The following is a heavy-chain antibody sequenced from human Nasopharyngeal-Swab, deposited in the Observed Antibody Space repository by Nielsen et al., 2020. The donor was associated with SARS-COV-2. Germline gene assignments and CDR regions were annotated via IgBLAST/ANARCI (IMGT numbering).Heavy chain of an antibody. CDR2: FDPEDGET. J-gene: IGHJ6*02. Sequence: ASVQVSCKVSGYTLTELSMHWVRQAPGKGLEWMGGFDPEDGETIYAQKFQGRVTMTEDTSTDTAYMELSSLRSEDTAVYYCATDGSGATAYYYYGMDVWGQGTTVTVSS. CDR1: GYTLTELS. V-gene: IGHV1-24*01. D-gene: IGHD3-10*01. CDR3: ATDGSGATAYYYYGMDV.